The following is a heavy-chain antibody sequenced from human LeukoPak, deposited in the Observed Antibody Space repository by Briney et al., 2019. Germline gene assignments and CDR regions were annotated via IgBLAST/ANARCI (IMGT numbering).Heavy chain of an antibody. CDR3: ARSSTHYYYYGMDV. J-gene: IGHJ6*02. D-gene: IGHD2-2*01. CDR1: GYTFTGYY. Sequence: ASVKVSCKASGYTFTGYYMHWVRQAPGQGLEWMGWINPNSGGTNYAQKFQGWVTMTRDTSISTAYMELSRLRSDDTAVYYCARSSTHYYYYGMDVWGQGTTVTVSS. V-gene: IGHV1-2*04. CDR2: INPNSGGT.